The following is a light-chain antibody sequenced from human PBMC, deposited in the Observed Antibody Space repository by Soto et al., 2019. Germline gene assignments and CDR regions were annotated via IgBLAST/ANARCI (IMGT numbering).Light chain of an antibody. V-gene: IGLV2-14*01. Sequence: QSALTQPASVSGSPGQSITISCTATSSGVGIYNYVSWYQQHPGKAPKLMIYQVTNRPSGVSNRFSGSKSGNTASLTISGLQAEDEADYYCSSYTGSTNYVFGTGTKVTVL. CDR1: SSGVGIYNY. J-gene: IGLJ1*01. CDR2: QVT. CDR3: SSYTGSTNYV.